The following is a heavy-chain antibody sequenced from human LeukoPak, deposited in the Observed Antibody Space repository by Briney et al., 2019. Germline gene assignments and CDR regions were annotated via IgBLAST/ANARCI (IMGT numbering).Heavy chain of an antibody. D-gene: IGHD3-22*01. Sequence: GGSLRLPCAASGFTFSSDSMNWVRQAPGKGLEWGSSIIVRRISTYYADAVKGRFTMSRDNAKNSLYLQMNSLRAEDTAVYYCAKDLSGYYDSSGYCYYYYYGMDVWGQGTTVTVSS. CDR1: GFTFSSDS. CDR3: AKDLSGYYDSSGYCYYYYYGMDV. J-gene: IGHJ6*02. V-gene: IGHV3-21*01. CDR2: IIVRRIST.